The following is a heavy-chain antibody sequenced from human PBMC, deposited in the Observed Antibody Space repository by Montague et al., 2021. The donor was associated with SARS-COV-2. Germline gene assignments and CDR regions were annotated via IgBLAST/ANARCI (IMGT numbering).Heavy chain of an antibody. CDR3: ARDYSGVPGSYYHYFDY. J-gene: IGHJ4*02. CDR2: ISWHSGSI. CDR1: GFTFDDYA. D-gene: IGHD3-10*01. V-gene: IGHV3-9*01. Sequence: SLRLSCAASGFTFDDYAMHWVRQAPGKGLEWVSGISWHSGSIGYADSVKGRFTISRDNAKNSLYLQMNSLRAEDTALYYCARDYSGVPGSYYHYFDYWGQGTLVTVSS.